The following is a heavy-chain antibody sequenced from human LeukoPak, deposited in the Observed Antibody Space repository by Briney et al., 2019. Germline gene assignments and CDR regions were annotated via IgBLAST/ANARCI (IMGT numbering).Heavy chain of an antibody. CDR2: ISGSGDST. CDR1: GFTFSNYA. J-gene: IGHJ4*02. V-gene: IGHV3-23*01. CDR3: AKHPKIQLWTRILEY. D-gene: IGHD5-18*01. Sequence: GGSLRLSCAASGFTFSNYAMSWVRKAPGKGLVWVSAISGSGDSTYFADSVKGRFTMSRDNSKNTLYLQMNSLRAEDTAVYYCAKHPKIQLWTRILEYWGQGTLVTVSS.